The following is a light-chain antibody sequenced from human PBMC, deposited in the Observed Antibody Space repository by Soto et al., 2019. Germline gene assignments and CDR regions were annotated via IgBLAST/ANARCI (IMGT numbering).Light chain of an antibody. CDR1: SSDVGNYDY. CDR2: DVS. Sequence: QSALTQPASVSGSPGQSITISCTGTSSDVGNYDYVSWYQQHPGKVPKLMIYDVSNRPSGVSNRFSGSKSGNTASLTISGLQAEDEADYYCISFTTRATYVFGPGTKLTVL. J-gene: IGLJ1*01. CDR3: ISFTTRATYV. V-gene: IGLV2-14*01.